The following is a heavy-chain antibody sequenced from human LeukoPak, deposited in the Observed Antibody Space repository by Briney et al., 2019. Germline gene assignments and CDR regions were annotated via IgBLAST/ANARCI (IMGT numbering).Heavy chain of an antibody. CDR3: AKGYCSSTSFYNSFDY. CDR2: INGSGAST. CDR1: GFTFTSNA. Sequence: GGSLRLSCAASGFTFTSNAMSWVRQAPGKGLEWVSAINGSGASTNYTDSVKGRFPLSTDNSKNTLYLQMNSLRAEDTAVYYCAKGYCSSTSFYNSFDYGGQGTLVTVSS. V-gene: IGHV3-23*01. D-gene: IGHD2-2*02. J-gene: IGHJ4*02.